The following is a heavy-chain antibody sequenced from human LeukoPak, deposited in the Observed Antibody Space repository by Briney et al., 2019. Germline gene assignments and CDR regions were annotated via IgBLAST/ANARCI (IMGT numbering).Heavy chain of an antibody. D-gene: IGHD4-17*01. J-gene: IGHJ6*02. CDR3: AKVPNGDYNGMDV. CDR1: GYTFTGYY. V-gene: IGHV1-46*01. CDR2: INPSGGST. Sequence: ASVKVSCKASGYTFTGYYMHWVRQAPGQGLEWMGIINPSGGSTSYAQKFQGRVTMTRDTSTSTVYMELSSLRSEDTAVYYCAKVPNGDYNGMDVWGQGTTVTVSS.